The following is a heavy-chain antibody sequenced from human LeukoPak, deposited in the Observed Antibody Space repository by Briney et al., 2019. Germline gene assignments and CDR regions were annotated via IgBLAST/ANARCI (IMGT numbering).Heavy chain of an antibody. J-gene: IGHJ4*02. V-gene: IGHV4-4*07. CDR1: GGSISNYY. Sequence: SETLSFTCSVSGGSISNYYWSWIRQPAGKGLGWIGRIYPSGSTNYNPSLKSRVTMSIDTSKNQFSLKLSSVTAADTAVYYCARDYYDSGSYPFDYWGQGTLVTVSS. CDR2: IYPSGST. CDR3: ARDYYDSGSYPFDY. D-gene: IGHD3-10*01.